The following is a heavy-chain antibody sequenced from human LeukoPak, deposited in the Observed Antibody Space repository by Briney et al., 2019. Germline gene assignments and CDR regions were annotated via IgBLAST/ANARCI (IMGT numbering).Heavy chain of an antibody. J-gene: IGHJ5*02. CDR1: GGSLSPYF. Sequence: KTSETLSLTCTVSGGSLSPYFWSWIRQPPGKGLEWIGYIYYTGSTNCNPSLKSRVIISVDTSRNQFSLKLSSVTAADTAVYYCARYSQYSTSQWSDPWGQGTLVTVSS. CDR2: IYYTGST. D-gene: IGHD1-26*01. V-gene: IGHV4-59*08. CDR3: ARYSQYSTSQWSDP.